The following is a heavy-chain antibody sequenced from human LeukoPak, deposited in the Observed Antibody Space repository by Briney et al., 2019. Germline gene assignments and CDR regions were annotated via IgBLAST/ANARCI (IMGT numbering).Heavy chain of an antibody. CDR1: GFTFSSYW. CDR3: AKDTSIGKYCTNGVCSPFDY. Sequence: PGGSLRLSCAASGFTFSSYWMSWVRQAPGQGLEWVSVISDSGDYTSYADSVRGRLTISRDNSRNTLYLQMISLRPEDTAVYYCAKDTSIGKYCTNGVCSPFDYWGQGTLVTVSS. CDR2: ISDSGDYT. V-gene: IGHV3-23*01. D-gene: IGHD2-8*01. J-gene: IGHJ4*02.